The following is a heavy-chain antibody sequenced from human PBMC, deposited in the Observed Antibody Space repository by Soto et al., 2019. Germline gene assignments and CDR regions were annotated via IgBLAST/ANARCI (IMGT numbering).Heavy chain of an antibody. CDR1: GYTFTSYG. CDR2: ISAYNGNT. V-gene: IGHV1-18*01. CDR3: ASSDGVGSGWYSPFDY. Sequence: ASVKVSCKASGYTFTSYGISWVRQAPGQGLEWMGWISAYNGNTNYAQKLQGRVTMTTDTSTSTAYMELRSLRSDDTAVYYCASSDGVGSGWYSPFDYWGQGTLVTLSS. J-gene: IGHJ4*02. D-gene: IGHD6-19*01.